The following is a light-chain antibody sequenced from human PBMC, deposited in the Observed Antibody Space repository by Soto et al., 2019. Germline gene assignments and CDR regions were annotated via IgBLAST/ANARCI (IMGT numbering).Light chain of an antibody. Sequence: QSALTQPASVSGSPGQSITIYCTGTSSDVGGYNYVSWYQQHPGKAPKLMIYDVSNRPSGVSNRFSGSKSGNTASLTISGLQAEDEADYYCSSYTSSSTVVFGGGTTVTVL. CDR2: DVS. CDR1: SSDVGGYNY. V-gene: IGLV2-14*01. J-gene: IGLJ2*01. CDR3: SSYTSSSTVV.